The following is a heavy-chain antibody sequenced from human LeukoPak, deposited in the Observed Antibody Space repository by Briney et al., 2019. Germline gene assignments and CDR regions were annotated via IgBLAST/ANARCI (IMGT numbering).Heavy chain of an antibody. J-gene: IGHJ4*02. CDR3: ARDPHAMIVVVITPYFDY. CDR2: ISYDGSNK. CDR1: GFTFSSYA. V-gene: IGHV3-30-3*01. D-gene: IGHD3-22*01. Sequence: GGSLRLSCAASGFTFSSYAMHWVRQAPGKGLEWVAVISYDGSNKYYADSVKGRFTIPRDNSKNTLYLQMNSLRAEDTAVYYCARDPHAMIVVVITPYFDYWGQGTLVTVSS.